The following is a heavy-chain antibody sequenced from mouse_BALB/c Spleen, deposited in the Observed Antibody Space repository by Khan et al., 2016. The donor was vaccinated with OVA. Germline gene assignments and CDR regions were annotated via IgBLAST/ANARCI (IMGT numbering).Heavy chain of an antibody. V-gene: IGHV1S136*01. D-gene: IGHD1-1*01. CDR2: IYPFNDDT. Sequence: EVQLQQSGPELVKPGASVKMSCKASGYTFTSYVMHWVKQKPGLGLEWIGYIYPFNDDTKYNEKFKDKATLTSDKSSRTAYMELSSLTAEDSAVYYCAPVGTYYLSFAYWGQGTLVTVSA. J-gene: IGHJ3*01. CDR3: APVGTYYLSFAY. CDR1: GYTFTSYV.